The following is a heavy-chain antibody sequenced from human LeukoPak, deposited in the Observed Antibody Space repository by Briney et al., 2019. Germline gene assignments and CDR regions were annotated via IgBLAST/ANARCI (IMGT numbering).Heavy chain of an antibody. V-gene: IGHV3-33*05. J-gene: IGHJ6*02. CDR3: ARDSISFLVGGYGMDV. CDR1: GFRRYG. CDR2: IQDDGSKK. D-gene: IGHD2/OR15-2a*01. Sequence: GGSLRLSCAMSGFRRYGMHWVRQGPGKGLEWVAAIQDDGSKKYYADPVKGRFIIFRDDSKNTVDLQMNRVRAEDTAVYYCARDSISFLVGGYGMDVWGQGTTVTVSS.